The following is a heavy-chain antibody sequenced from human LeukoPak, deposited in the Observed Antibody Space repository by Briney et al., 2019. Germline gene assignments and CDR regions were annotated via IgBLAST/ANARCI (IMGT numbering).Heavy chain of an antibody. V-gene: IGHV3-21*01. J-gene: IGHJ4*02. CDR2: ISTGSSYK. CDR3: ARGKGGYNDEYYFDS. D-gene: IGHD5-18*01. CDR1: GFTFSSYS. Sequence: GGSLRLSCAASGFTFSSYSMNWVRQAPGKGLEWVASISTGSSYKYYADLVQGRFTISRDNAENSLYLQMNSLRAEDTAVYFCARGKGGYNDEYYFDSWGQGALVTVSS.